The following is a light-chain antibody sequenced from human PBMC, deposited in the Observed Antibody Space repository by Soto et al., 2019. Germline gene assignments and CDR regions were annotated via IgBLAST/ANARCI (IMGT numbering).Light chain of an antibody. Sequence: EIVLTQSPGTLSLSPVERATLSCSASQSVSNSYLAWYQHKPGQAPRLLIYGASTRATGIPDRFSGSESGTDFTLTINRLEPEDFAVYHCQQYNNWPPFTFGPGTKVD. CDR1: QSVSNSY. V-gene: IGKV3-20*01. CDR3: QQYNNWPPFT. CDR2: GAS. J-gene: IGKJ3*01.